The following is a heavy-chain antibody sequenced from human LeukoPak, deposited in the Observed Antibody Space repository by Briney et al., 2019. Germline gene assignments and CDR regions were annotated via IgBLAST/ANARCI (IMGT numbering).Heavy chain of an antibody. CDR2: IWYDGSNK. Sequence: PGGSLRLSCAASGFTFSSYGMHRVRQAPGKGLEWVAVIWYDGSNKYYADSVKGRFTISRDNSKNTLYLQMNSLRAEDTAVYYCARDPYGGNSGPFDYWGQGTLVTVSS. CDR1: GFTFSSYG. J-gene: IGHJ4*02. V-gene: IGHV3-33*01. D-gene: IGHD4-17*01. CDR3: ARDPYGGNSGPFDY.